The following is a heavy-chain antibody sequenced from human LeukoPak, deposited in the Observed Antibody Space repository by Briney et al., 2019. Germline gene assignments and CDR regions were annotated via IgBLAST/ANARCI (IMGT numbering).Heavy chain of an antibody. J-gene: IGHJ4*02. CDR1: GYTFTSYG. D-gene: IGHD4-17*01. CDR2: ISAYNGKT. V-gene: IGHV1-18*01. Sequence: ASVKVSCKASGYTFTSYGISWVRQAPGQGLDWMGWISAYNGKTNYEQKLHGRVTMTTDRSISTAYMEPRILRSDQTAVYYCARDRLTTGTGQAFSRGKWGYWGQGTLVTVSS. CDR3: ARDRLTTGTGQAFSRGKWGY.